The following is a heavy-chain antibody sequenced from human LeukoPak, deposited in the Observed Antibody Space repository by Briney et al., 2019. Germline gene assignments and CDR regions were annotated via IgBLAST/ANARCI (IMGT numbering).Heavy chain of an antibody. CDR3: ARDGAGHGDFDY. CDR1: GGTFSSYA. D-gene: IGHD4/OR15-4a*01. Sequence: SVKVSCKASGGTFSSYAISWVRQAPGQGLEWMGGIIPIFGTANYAQKFQGRVTITADESTSTAYMELSSLRSEDTAVYYCARDGAGHGDFDYWGQGTLVTVSS. J-gene: IGHJ4*02. V-gene: IGHV1-69*13. CDR2: IIPIFGTA.